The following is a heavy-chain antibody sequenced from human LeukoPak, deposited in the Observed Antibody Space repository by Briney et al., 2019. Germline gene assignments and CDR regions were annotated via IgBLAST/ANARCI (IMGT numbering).Heavy chain of an antibody. J-gene: IGHJ6*04. Sequence: LSLTCTVSGYSISSGDYWGWIRQPPGKGLEWVSYISSSGSTIYYADSVKGRFTISRDNAKNSLYLQMNSLRAEDTAVYYCAELGITMIGGVWGKGTTVTISS. CDR2: ISSSGSTI. D-gene: IGHD3-10*02. CDR3: AELGITMIGGV. CDR1: GYSISSGDY. V-gene: IGHV3-11*04.